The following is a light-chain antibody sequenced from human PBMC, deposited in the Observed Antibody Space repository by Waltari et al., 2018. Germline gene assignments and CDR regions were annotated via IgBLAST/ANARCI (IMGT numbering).Light chain of an antibody. Sequence: QSMLTQPPSVSAAPGQKVTISCSGSSSNIGSNSVSWYHQLPGTAPTVLIYDNNKAPSGIPDRFSGSKSATSATLGITGLQTGDEADYYCGTWDSTLSAVVFGGGTKLTVL. CDR3: GTWDSTLSAVV. CDR1: SSNIGSNS. CDR2: DNN. V-gene: IGLV1-51*01. J-gene: IGLJ3*02.